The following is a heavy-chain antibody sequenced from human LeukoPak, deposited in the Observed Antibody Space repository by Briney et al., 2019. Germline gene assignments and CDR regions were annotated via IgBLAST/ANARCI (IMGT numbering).Heavy chain of an antibody. V-gene: IGHV3-33*01. CDR3: ATWRGSGSYGGYFDY. CDR1: GFTFSNYG. CDR2: IYYVGSKK. Sequence: GRSLRLSCATSGFTFSNYGMHWVRQAPGKGLEWVAIIYYVGSKKNYADSVRGRFTISRDNSKNTLYLQMNSLRVEDTAVYYCATWRGSGSYGGYFDYWGQGTPVTVSS. D-gene: IGHD3-10*01. J-gene: IGHJ4*02.